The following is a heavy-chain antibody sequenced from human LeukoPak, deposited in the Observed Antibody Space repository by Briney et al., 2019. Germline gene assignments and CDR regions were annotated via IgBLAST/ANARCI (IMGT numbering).Heavy chain of an antibody. D-gene: IGHD6-19*01. CDR1: GFNYNSYS. Sequence: GGSLRLSCAASGFNYNSYSMNWVRQAPGKGLEWVSSISGSSSHIYEVDSVKGRFTISRDNAKNSLYLQMNSLRAEDTALYYCAKDQGSGWYRVDFDYWGQGTLVTVSS. CDR3: AKDQGSGWYRVDFDY. V-gene: IGHV3-21*01. CDR2: ISGSSSHI. J-gene: IGHJ4*02.